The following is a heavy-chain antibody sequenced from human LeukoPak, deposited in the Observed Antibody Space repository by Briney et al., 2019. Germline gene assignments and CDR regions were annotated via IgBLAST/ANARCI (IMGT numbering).Heavy chain of an antibody. CDR2: INSDGSST. D-gene: IGHD4-17*01. J-gene: IGHJ4*02. CDR1: GFTFSSYA. V-gene: IGHV3-74*01. Sequence: GGSPRLSCAASGFTFSSYAMHWVRQAPGKGLVWVSRINSDGSSTSYADSVKGRFTISRDNAKNTLYLQMNSLRAEDTAVYYCARDPSYGDYATDYFDYWGQGTLVTVSS. CDR3: ARDPSYGDYATDYFDY.